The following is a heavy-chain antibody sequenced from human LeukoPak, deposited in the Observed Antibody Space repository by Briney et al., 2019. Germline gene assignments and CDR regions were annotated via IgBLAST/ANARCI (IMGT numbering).Heavy chain of an antibody. D-gene: IGHD3-9*01. CDR1: GYTFTSYY. V-gene: IGHV1-8*03. CDR3: ARGYYDILTGYYQEDYFDY. J-gene: IGHJ4*02. CDR2: MNPNSGNT. Sequence: GASVKVSCKASGYTFTSYYMHWVRQAPGQGLEWMGWMNPNSGNTGYAQKFQGRVTITRNTSISTAYMELSSLRSDDTAVYYCARGYYDILTGYYQEDYFDYWGQGTLVTVSS.